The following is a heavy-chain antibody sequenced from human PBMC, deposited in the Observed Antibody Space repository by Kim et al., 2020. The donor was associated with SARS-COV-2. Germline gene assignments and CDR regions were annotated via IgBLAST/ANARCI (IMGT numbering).Heavy chain of an antibody. J-gene: IGHJ4*02. CDR2: ISYDGSNK. Sequence: GGSLRLSCAASGFTFSSYAMHWVRQAPGKGLEWVAVISYDGSNKYYADSVKGRFTISRDNSKNTLYLQMNSLRAEDTAVYYCARGSGSYYPPFDDCGQGT. CDR1: GFTFSSYA. D-gene: IGHD1-26*01. CDR3: ARGSGSYYPPFDD. V-gene: IGHV3-30-3*01.